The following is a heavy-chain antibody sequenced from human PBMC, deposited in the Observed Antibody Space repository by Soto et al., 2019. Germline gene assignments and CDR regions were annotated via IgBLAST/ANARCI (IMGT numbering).Heavy chain of an antibody. V-gene: IGHV3-33*01. CDR3: ARDALPSSSNASDI. J-gene: IGHJ3*02. D-gene: IGHD6-13*01. CDR2: IWYDGSNK. CDR1: GFTFSSYG. Sequence: PGGSLRLSCAASGFTFSSYGMHWVRQAPGKGLEWVAVIWYDGSNKYYADSVKGRFTISRDNSKNTLYLQMNSLRAEDTAVYYCARDALPSSSNASDIWGQGTMVTVSS.